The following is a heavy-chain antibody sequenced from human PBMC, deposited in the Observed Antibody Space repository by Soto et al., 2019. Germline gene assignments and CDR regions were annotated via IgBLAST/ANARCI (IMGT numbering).Heavy chain of an antibody. D-gene: IGHD1-1*01. CDR2: IIPIFGTV. Sequence: QVQLVQSGAEVKKPGSSVKVSCKASGGTFSNYPISWVRQAPGQGLEWMGGIIPIFGTVNYAQKFQGRVTXXXXXSTSTAYMELSSXXSXXTAVYYXARGXXXXXQLWYFDLWGRGTLVTVSS. V-gene: IGHV1-69*05. CDR1: GGTFSNYP. CDR3: ARGXXXXXQLWYFDL. J-gene: IGHJ2*01.